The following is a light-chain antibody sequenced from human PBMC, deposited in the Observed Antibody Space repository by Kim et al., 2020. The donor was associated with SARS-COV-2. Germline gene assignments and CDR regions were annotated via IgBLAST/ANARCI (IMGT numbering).Light chain of an antibody. V-gene: IGKV4-1*01. CDR3: QQYYSTPLT. J-gene: IGKJ4*01. CDR1: QSVLYSSNNKNY. CDR2: WAS. Sequence: RATINCKSSQSVLYSSNNKNYLAWYQQKPGQPPKLLIYWASTRESGVPDRFSGSGSGTDFTLTISSLQAEDVAVYYCQQYYSTPLTFGEGTKVEI.